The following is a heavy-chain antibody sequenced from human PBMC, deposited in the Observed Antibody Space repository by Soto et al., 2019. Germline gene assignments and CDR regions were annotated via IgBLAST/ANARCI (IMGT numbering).Heavy chain of an antibody. CDR2: IYPGDSVA. Sequence: GESLKISCKVSGYIFKNYWIGWVRQMPGKGMEWIGIIYPGDSVARYSPSFQGQVTMSADKSINTAYLRWSSLKASDTAIYYCARVTSTVTLAFDYWGQGTLVTVSS. V-gene: IGHV5-51*01. CDR3: ARVTSTVTLAFDY. CDR1: GYIFKNYW. J-gene: IGHJ4*02. D-gene: IGHD4-17*01.